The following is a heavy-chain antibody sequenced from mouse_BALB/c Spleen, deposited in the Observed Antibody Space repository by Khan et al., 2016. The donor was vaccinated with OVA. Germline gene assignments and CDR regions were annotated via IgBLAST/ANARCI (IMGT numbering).Heavy chain of an antibody. J-gene: IGHJ3*01. CDR1: AYSFTGYF. Sequence: VQLQQSGPDLVKPGASVKISCKASAYSFTGYFMHWVKQSHGESLEWIGRVDPKNGGSSYNQKFKDRAILTVVKSSSTAYMELRSLTSEDSAVYYCANDYEDWGQGTLVTVSA. D-gene: IGHD2-4*01. V-gene: IGHV1-31*01. CDR2: VDPKNGGS. CDR3: ANDYED.